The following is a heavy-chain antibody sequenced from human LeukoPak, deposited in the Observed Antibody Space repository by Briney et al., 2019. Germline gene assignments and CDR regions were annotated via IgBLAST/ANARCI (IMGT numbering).Heavy chain of an antibody. V-gene: IGHV3-48*03. CDR1: GFTFSSYE. J-gene: IGHJ4*02. CDR2: ISSSGSTI. D-gene: IGHD4-17*01. Sequence: GGSLRLSCAASGFTFSSYEMNWVRQAPGKGLEWVSYISSSGSTIYYADSVKGRFTISRDNAKNSLYLQMNSLKTEDTAVYYCARQIYGELRIDVWGQGTLVTVSS. CDR3: ARQIYGELRIDV.